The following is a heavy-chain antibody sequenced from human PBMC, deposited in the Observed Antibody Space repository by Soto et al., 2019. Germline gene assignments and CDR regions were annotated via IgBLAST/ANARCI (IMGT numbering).Heavy chain of an antibody. CDR2: LHPSSGCT. J-gene: IGHJ5*01. D-gene: IGHD6-13*01. Sequence: GASVKASCKASGYTFTTYYIHWVRQAPGQGLEWMGMLHPSSGCTNYAQKFQGRVTMTRDTSTSTVYMELSSLRSDATAVFSFAKASALSSSWLLGERFFDPWGQGTIVTVSS. CDR1: GYTFTTYY. V-gene: IGHV1-46*01. CDR3: AKASALSSSWLLGERFFDP.